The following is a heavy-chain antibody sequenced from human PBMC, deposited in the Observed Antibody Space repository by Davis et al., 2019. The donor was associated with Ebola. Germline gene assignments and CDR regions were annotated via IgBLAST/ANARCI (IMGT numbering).Heavy chain of an antibody. CDR1: GFTFSSYS. Sequence: GGSLRLSCAASGFTFSSYSMNWVRQAPGKGLEWVSYISSSSSTIYYADSVKGRFTISRDNAKNSLYLQMNSLKTEDTAVYYCTAYSSSSVVFFDYWGQGTLVTVSS. D-gene: IGHD6-6*01. CDR2: ISSSSSTI. J-gene: IGHJ4*02. CDR3: TAYSSSSVVFFDY. V-gene: IGHV3-48*01.